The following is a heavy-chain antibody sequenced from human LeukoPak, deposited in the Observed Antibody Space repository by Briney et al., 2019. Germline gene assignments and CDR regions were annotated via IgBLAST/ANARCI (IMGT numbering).Heavy chain of an antibody. CDR1: GGSIGSGGYA. J-gene: IGHJ5*02. CDR3: ARGTERASWFDP. Sequence: SQILSLTCAVSGGSIGSGGYAWSWIRQPPGTGLEWIGYIYHSGSTYYSPSLKSRVTISVDRSKNQFSLKLSSVTAADTAVYYCARGTERASWFDPWGQGTLVTVSS. CDR2: IYHSGST. D-gene: IGHD1-1*01. V-gene: IGHV4-30-2*01.